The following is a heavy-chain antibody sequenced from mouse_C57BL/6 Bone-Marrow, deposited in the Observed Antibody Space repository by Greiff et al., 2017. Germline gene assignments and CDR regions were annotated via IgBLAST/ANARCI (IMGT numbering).Heavy chain of an antibody. CDR3: ARGCYFDY. CDR1: GFTFSSYA. CDR2: ISDGGSYT. V-gene: IGHV5-4*01. Sequence: VQLKESGGGLVKPGGSLKLSCAASGFTFSSYAMSWVRQTPEKRLEWVATISDGGSYTYYPDNVKGRFTISRDNAKNNLYLQMSHLKSEDTAMYYCARGCYFDYWGQGTTLTVSS. J-gene: IGHJ2*01.